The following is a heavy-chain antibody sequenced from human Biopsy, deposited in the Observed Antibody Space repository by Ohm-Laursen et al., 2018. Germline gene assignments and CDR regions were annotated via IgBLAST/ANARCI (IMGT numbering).Heavy chain of an antibody. CDR1: GFTFSDYY. V-gene: IGHV3-11*01. Sequence: SLSLSFAASGFTFSDYYMNWIRQPPERGLAWVAYISSGGDTVSYADSVKGRFTISRDDANKSLFLQMNSLRAEDTAVYYCAREATIAPVLYDMDIWGQGTTVIVSS. J-gene: IGHJ6*02. D-gene: IGHD2-21*01. CDR3: AREATIAPVLYDMDI. CDR2: ISSGGDTV.